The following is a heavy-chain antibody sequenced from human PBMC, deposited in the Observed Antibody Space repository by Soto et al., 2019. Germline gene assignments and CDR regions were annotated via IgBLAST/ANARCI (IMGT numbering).Heavy chain of an antibody. D-gene: IGHD3-10*01. CDR1: GFTVSSNY. J-gene: IGHJ6*02. Sequence: GGSLRLSCAASGFTVSSNYMSWVRQAPGKGLEWVSVIYSGGSTYYADSVKGRFTISRHNSKNTLYLQMNSLRAEDTAVYYCARDMSIPTGSYYYYGMDVWGQGTTVTVSS. CDR3: ARDMSIPTGSYYYYGMDV. CDR2: IYSGGST. V-gene: IGHV3-53*04.